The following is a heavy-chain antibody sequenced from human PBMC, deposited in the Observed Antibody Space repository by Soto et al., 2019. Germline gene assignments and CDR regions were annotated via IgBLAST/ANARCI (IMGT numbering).Heavy chain of an antibody. Sequence: SETLSLTCTVSGGSISSYYWSWIRQPPGKGLEWIGYIYYSGSTNYNPSLKSRVTISVDTSKNQFSLKLSSVTAADTAVYYCARQARGSLVVAAIDYWGQGTLVTVSS. V-gene: IGHV4-59*08. D-gene: IGHD2-15*01. CDR2: IYYSGST. CDR1: GGSISSYY. J-gene: IGHJ4*02. CDR3: ARQARGSLVVAAIDY.